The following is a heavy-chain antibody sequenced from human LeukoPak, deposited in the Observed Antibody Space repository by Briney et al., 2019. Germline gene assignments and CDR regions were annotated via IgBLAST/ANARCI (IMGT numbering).Heavy chain of an antibody. Sequence: ASVKVSCKASGYTFTSYAMHWVRQAPGQRLEWMGWINAGNGNTKYSQKFQGRVTITRDTSASTAYMELSSLRSEDTAVYYCARDGLGGLLFDYWGQGTLVTVSS. CDR3: ARDGLGGLLFDY. CDR1: GYTFTSYA. J-gene: IGHJ4*02. V-gene: IGHV1-3*01. CDR2: INAGNGNT. D-gene: IGHD3-10*01.